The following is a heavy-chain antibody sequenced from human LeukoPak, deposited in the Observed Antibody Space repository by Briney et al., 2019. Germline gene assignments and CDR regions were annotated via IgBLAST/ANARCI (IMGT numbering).Heavy chain of an antibody. J-gene: IGHJ5*02. Sequence: ASETLSLTCTVSGGSISSGGYYWSWIRQHPGKGLEWIGHIYYSGTTYYNPSLKSRVTISVDTSKNQFSLKLSSVTAADTAGYYCAREDCRSTKCSSGGWFDPWGQGTLVTVSS. V-gene: IGHV4-31*03. D-gene: IGHD2-2*01. CDR2: IYYSGTT. CDR1: GGSISSGGYY. CDR3: AREDCRSTKCSSGGWFDP.